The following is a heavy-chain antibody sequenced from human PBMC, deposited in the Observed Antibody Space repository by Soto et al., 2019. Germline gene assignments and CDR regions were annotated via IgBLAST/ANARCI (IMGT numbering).Heavy chain of an antibody. J-gene: IGHJ4*02. V-gene: IGHV4-39*07. CDR1: GDSISSSLYY. CDR3: ARVVIRMAIQPIDS. Sequence: SETLSLTCTVSGDSISSSLYYWTWIRQHPGKGVEWIGYIYYSGSTYYNLSLKSRLTISLDTSQKQVSVELTSVTAADTSVYCCARVVIRMAIQPIDSWGPGSLVTVSS. CDR2: IYYSGST. D-gene: IGHD2-15*01.